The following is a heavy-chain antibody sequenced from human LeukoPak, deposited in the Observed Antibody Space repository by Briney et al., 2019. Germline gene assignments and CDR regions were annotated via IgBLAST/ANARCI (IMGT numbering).Heavy chain of an antibody. J-gene: IGHJ4*02. CDR2: IYSGGST. V-gene: IGHV3-66*02. CDR1: EFTVSSNY. D-gene: IGHD2-15*01. CDR3: AKGVDYCSGGSCPADY. Sequence: GGSLRLSCAASEFTVSSNYMSWVRQAPGKGLEWVSVIYSGGSTYYADSVKGRFTISRDNSKNTLFLQMNSLRAEDTAVYYCAKGVDYCSGGSCPADYWGPGTLVTVSS.